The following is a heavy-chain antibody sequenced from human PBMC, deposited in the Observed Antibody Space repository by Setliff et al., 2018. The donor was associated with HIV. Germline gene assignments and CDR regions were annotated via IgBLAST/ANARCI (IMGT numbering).Heavy chain of an antibody. J-gene: IGHJ4*02. Sequence: SETLSLTCTVSGESISGSRYYWGWIRQPPGKGLEWIGNIHYGGFFWYSPSLKSRVTISVDTSKNQFSLKQSSVTAADTAVYYCARPALGIGGGSRFDNWGQGTRVTVSS. CDR2: IHYGGFF. CDR1: GESISGSRYY. D-gene: IGHD3-10*01. CDR3: ARPALGIGGGSRFDN. V-gene: IGHV4-39*01.